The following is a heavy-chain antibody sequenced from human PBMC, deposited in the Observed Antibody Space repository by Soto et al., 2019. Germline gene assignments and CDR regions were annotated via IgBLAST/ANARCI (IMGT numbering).Heavy chain of an antibody. V-gene: IGHV3-9*02. CDR2: LSWDRSTV. J-gene: IGHJ4*02. D-gene: IGHD2-15*01. CDR1: GSSSDPFT. CDR3: AVSSPDIVVLPSSIYFTS. Sequence: GGSLRLSCVASGSSSDPFTMHWVRELPGKGLEWVAGLSWDRSTVAYADSVQGRFTISRDHAKNSVDLLMDSLRPDDTALYFCAVSSPDIVVLPSSIYFTSWGPGTQVTAPQ.